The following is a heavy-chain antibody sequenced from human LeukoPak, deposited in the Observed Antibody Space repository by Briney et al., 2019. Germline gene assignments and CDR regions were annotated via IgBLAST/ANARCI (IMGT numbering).Heavy chain of an antibody. V-gene: IGHV4-30-4*01. CDR3: ASTTFWSGYYAFDP. J-gene: IGHJ5*02. CDR1: GGSISSGDSY. Sequence: SQTLSLTCTVSGGSISSGDSYWSWIRQPPGKGLEWIGYIYYSGSTYYNPSLKSRVTISVDTSKNQFSLKLSSVTAADTAVYYCASTTFWSGYYAFDPWGQGTLVTVSS. D-gene: IGHD3-3*01. CDR2: IYYSGST.